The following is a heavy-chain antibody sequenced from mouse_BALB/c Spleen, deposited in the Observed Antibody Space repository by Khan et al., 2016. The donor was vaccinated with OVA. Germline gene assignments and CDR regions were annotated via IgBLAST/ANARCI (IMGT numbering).Heavy chain of an antibody. CDR3: ARKDYYDYDPFPY. CDR2: INYSGNT. Sequence: VQLKESGPGLVKPSQSLSLTCTVTGYSITSEYAWNWIRQFPGNKLEWMGYINYSGNTRSNSSLKSRTSITRDTSKNQFFLQLNSVTTEDTATYYCARKDYYDYDPFPYWGQGTLVTVSA. V-gene: IGHV3-2*02. D-gene: IGHD2-4*01. J-gene: IGHJ3*01. CDR1: GYSITSEYA.